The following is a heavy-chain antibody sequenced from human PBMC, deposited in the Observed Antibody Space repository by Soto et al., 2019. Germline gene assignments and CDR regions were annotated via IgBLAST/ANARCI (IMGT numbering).Heavy chain of an antibody. D-gene: IGHD5-18*01. CDR1: GGSISSYY. CDR2: IYYSGST. Sequence: SETLSLTCTVSGGSISSYYWSWIRQPPGKGLEWIGYIYYSGSTYYNPSLKSRVTISLDTSKSQFSLKLSSVTAADTAVYYCARGRGDTAMAWYYWGQGTLVTVSS. V-gene: IGHV4-59*06. J-gene: IGHJ4*02. CDR3: ARGRGDTAMAWYY.